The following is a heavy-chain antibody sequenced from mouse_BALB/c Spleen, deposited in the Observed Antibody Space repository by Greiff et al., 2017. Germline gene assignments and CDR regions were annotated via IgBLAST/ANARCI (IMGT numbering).Heavy chain of an antibody. V-gene: IGHV7-3*02. CDR1: GFTFTDYY. CDR3: ARVHYYGSSPRYFDV. J-gene: IGHJ1*01. CDR2: IRNKANGYTT. Sequence: DVKLVESGGGLVQPGGSLRLSCATSGFTFTDYYMSWVRQPPGKALEWLGFIRNKANGYTTEYSASVKGRFTISRDNSQSILYLQMNTLRAEDSATYYCARVHYYGSSPRYFDVWGAGTTVTVSS. D-gene: IGHD1-1*01.